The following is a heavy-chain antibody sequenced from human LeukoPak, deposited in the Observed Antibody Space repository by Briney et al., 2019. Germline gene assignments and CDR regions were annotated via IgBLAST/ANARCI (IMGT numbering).Heavy chain of an antibody. V-gene: IGHV1-69*04. CDR1: GGTFSSYA. CDR2: IIPIVGST. Sequence: SVKVSCKASGGTFSSYAISWVRQAPGQGLERMGRIIPIVGSTNYAEKLQGRVTITADKSTSTVYMELSSLRSEDTAVYYCARHYGGLDDYWGQGTLIIVSS. J-gene: IGHJ4*02. CDR3: ARHYGGLDDY. D-gene: IGHD4-23*01.